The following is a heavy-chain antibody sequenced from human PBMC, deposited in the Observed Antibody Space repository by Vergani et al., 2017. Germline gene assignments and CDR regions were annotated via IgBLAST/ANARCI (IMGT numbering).Heavy chain of an antibody. CDR1: GFTFSSYG. J-gene: IGHJ4*02. V-gene: IGHV3-64D*06. CDR2: ISSNGGST. CDR3: VKDRAYYYDSSGALDY. Sequence: VQLVESGGGVVQPGRSLRLSCAASGFTFSSYGMHWVRQAPGKGLEYVSAISSNGGSTYYADSVKGRFTISRDNSKNTLYLQMSSLRAEDTAVYYCVKDRAYYYDSSGALDYWGQGTLVTVSS. D-gene: IGHD3-22*01.